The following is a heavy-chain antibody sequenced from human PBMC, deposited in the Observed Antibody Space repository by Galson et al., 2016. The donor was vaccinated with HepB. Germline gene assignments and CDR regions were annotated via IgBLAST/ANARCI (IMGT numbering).Heavy chain of an antibody. CDR3: ARADRTMVAGFDY. Sequence: SCKASGYTFTGNNMHWVRQAPGQGLEWMGWINAKSGGTYYAQKFQGRVTMTRDTSVSTAYMELTRLRGDDTAVYHCARADRTMVAGFDYWGQGTLVTVSS. CDR2: INAKSGGT. J-gene: IGHJ4*02. V-gene: IGHV1-2*02. CDR1: GYTFTGNN. D-gene: IGHD5-18*01.